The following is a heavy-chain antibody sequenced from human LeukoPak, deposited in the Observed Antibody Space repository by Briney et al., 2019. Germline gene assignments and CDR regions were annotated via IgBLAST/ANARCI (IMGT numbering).Heavy chain of an antibody. Sequence: GGSLRLSCTASGFTFSDYYMSWFRQAPGKGLEWLSHISGSGRTIHYADSVKGRLTASRDTAKNSLYLQMNDLRAEDTAVYYCAKDREGGLWGQGTLVTVSS. CDR3: AKDREGGL. J-gene: IGHJ4*02. CDR2: ISGSGRTI. D-gene: IGHD3-16*01. CDR1: GFTFSDYY. V-gene: IGHV3-11*04.